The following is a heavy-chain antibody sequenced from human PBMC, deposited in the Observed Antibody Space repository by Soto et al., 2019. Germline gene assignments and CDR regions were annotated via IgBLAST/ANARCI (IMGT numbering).Heavy chain of an antibody. CDR1: GFTFSSYA. V-gene: IGHV3-23*01. CDR3: AKDLYYDTPVIGPFDY. J-gene: IGHJ4*02. Sequence: VGSLRLSCAASGFTFSSYAMSWVRQAPGKGLEWVSAISGSGGSTYYADSVKGRFTISRDNSKNTLYLQMNSLRAEDTAVYYCAKDLYYDTPVIGPFDYWGQGTLVTVSS. D-gene: IGHD3-22*01. CDR2: ISGSGGST.